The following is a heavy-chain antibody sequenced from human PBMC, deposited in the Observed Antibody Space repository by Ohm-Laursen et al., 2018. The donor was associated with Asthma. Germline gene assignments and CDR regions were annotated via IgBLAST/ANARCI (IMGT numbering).Heavy chain of an antibody. CDR2: ISSDGVTI. J-gene: IGHJ6*02. Sequence: SLRLSCAASGFTFSLYAINWVRQAPGKGLEWVSYISSDGVTIYHADSVKGRFTISRDNAKHSLYLQMTSLRVEDTAVYYCAREWGGMDVWGPGATVTVSS. CDR1: GFTFSLYA. CDR3: AREWGGMDV. V-gene: IGHV3-48*01. D-gene: IGHD1-26*01.